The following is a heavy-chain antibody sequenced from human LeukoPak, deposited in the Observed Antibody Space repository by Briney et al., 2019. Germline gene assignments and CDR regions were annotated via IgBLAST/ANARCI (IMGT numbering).Heavy chain of an antibody. CDR3: ARDGVECSSTSCYGNWFDP. J-gene: IGHJ5*02. D-gene: IGHD2-2*01. V-gene: IGHV4-31*02. CDR1: GFTFSSYS. Sequence: LRLSCAASGFTFSSYSMNWVRQHPGKGLEWIGYIYYSGSTYYNPSLKSRVTISVDTSKNQFSLKLSSVTAADTAVYYCARDGVECSSTSCYGNWFDPWGQGTLVTVSS. CDR2: IYYSGST.